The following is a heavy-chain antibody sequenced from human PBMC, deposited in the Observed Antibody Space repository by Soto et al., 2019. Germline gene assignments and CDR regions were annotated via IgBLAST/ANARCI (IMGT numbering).Heavy chain of an antibody. J-gene: IGHJ4*02. Sequence: EVQLVESGGGLVKRGESLRLSCAASGITLDSAWVNWVRQAPGKGLEWVAQAKRKAAGGAIDYAAPVKGRFIISRDDSKNMAYLQMNSLKIEDTALYYCTTGYGSDWYGWGQGTLVTVSS. CDR1: GITLDSAW. D-gene: IGHD6-19*01. V-gene: IGHV3-15*01. CDR2: AKRKAAGGAI. CDR3: TTGYGSDWYG.